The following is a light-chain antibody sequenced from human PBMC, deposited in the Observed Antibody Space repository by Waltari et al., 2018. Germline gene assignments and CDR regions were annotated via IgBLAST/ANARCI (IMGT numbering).Light chain of an antibody. V-gene: IGLV4-69*01. J-gene: IGLJ2*01. CDR1: SGHTRYA. CDR3: QSWDTGINV. CDR2: LDSDGRH. Sequence: QLVLTQPPSASASLGASVKLTCTLNSGHTRYAIAWHQQQPEKGPRFLMKLDSDGRHTKGDGIPDRCSGSSAGAERYLILSSRQSEDEADYYCQSWDTGINVFGGGTKLTVL.